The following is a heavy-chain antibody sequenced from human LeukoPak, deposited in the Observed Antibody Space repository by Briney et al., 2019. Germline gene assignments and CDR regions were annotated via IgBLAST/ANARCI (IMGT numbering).Heavy chain of an antibody. CDR2: ISGSGGST. J-gene: IGHJ6*03. V-gene: IGHV3-23*01. Sequence: GGSLRLSCAASGFTFSSYAMTWVRQAPGKGLEWVSAISGSGGSTYYADSVKGRFTISRDNSKNTLYLQMNSLRAEDTAVYYCAKHPRVQLAPPYYYYMDVWGKGTTVSVSS. D-gene: IGHD6-6*01. CDR1: GFTFSSYA. CDR3: AKHPRVQLAPPYYYYMDV.